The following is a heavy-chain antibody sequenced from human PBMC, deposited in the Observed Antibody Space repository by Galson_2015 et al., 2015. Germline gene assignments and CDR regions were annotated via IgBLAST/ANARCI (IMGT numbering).Heavy chain of an antibody. D-gene: IGHD3-3*01. Sequence: SETLSLTCAVYGGSFSGYYWSWIRQPPGKGLEWIGEINHSGSTNYNPSLKSRVTISVDTSKNQFSLKLSSVTAADTAVYYCAGSGSWPFDYWGQGTLVTVSS. CDR1: GGSFSGYY. J-gene: IGHJ4*02. CDR3: AGSGSWPFDY. V-gene: IGHV4-34*01. CDR2: INHSGST.